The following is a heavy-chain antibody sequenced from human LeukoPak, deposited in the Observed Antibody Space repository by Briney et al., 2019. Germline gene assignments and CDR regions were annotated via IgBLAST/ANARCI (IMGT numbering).Heavy chain of an antibody. V-gene: IGHV1-69*04. Sequence: SVKVSCKASGGTFSSYAISWVRQAPGQGLEWMGRIIPILGIANYAQKFQGRVTITADKSTSTAYMELSSLRSEDTAVYYCARGDGDYGIDYFDYWGQGTLVTVSS. CDR2: IIPILGIA. CDR1: GGTFSSYA. D-gene: IGHD4-17*01. CDR3: ARGDGDYGIDYFDY. J-gene: IGHJ4*02.